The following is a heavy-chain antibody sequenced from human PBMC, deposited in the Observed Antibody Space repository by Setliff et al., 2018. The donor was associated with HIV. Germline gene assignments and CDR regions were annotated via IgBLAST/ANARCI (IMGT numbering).Heavy chain of an antibody. D-gene: IGHD1-26*01. V-gene: IGHV1-18*01. CDR2: VSAYNGLT. CDR1: GYTFPNYG. J-gene: IGHJ4*02. Sequence: ASVKVSCKASGYTFPNYGISWVRQAPGQGLEWMGWVSAYNGLTNYAQNLQGRVTMTTDTSSTTGFLELRSLRSDDTAMYYCARDRRYSGTYHIDYWGQGTRVTVSS. CDR3: ARDRRYSGTYHIDY.